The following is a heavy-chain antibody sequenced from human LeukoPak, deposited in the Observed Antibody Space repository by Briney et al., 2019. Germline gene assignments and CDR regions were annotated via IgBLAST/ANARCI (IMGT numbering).Heavy chain of an antibody. CDR1: GFTFSDYY. V-gene: IGHV3-11*04. J-gene: IGHJ4*02. Sequence: SGGSLRLSCAASGFTFSDYYMSWIRQAPGKGLEWVSYISSSGSTIYYADSVKGRFTISRDNAKNSLYLQMNSLRAEDTAVYYCAKDRIQLWTKELGLWGQGTLVTVSS. CDR3: AKDRIQLWTKELGL. D-gene: IGHD5-18*01. CDR2: ISSSGSTI.